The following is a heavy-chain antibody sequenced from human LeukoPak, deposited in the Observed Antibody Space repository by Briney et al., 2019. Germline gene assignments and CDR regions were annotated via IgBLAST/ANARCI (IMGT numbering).Heavy chain of an antibody. V-gene: IGHV4-34*01. J-gene: IGHJ4*02. D-gene: IGHD3-10*01. CDR3: ARQYSPPYFTMVRGVTGYFDY. Sequence: SETLSLTCAVYGGSFSGYYWSWIRQPPGKGLEWIGEINHSGSTNYSPSLKSRVTISVDTSKNQFSLKLSSVTAADTAVYYCARQYSPPYFTMVRGVTGYFDYWGQGTLVTVSS. CDR2: INHSGST. CDR1: GGSFSGYY.